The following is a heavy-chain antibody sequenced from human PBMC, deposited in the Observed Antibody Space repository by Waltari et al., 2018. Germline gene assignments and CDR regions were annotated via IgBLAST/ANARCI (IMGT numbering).Heavy chain of an antibody. CDR2: IRYDGTYK. Sequence: QVQLVESGGGVVQPGESLRLSCATSGFTFNANGLHWVRQAPGKALEWVAFIRYDGTYKKYVDSVKGRFTISRDNFENTVNLQMSSLGIEDTAVYYCAKDRRDFWSGYYSVDYWGQGTLVTVSS. V-gene: IGHV3-30*02. CDR1: GFTFNANG. J-gene: IGHJ4*02. CDR3: AKDRRDFWSGYYSVDY. D-gene: IGHD3-3*01.